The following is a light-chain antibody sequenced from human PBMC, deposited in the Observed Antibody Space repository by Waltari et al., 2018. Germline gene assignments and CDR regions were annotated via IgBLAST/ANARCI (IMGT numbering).Light chain of an antibody. CDR2: GAS. Sequence: EIVLTQSPGTLSLSPGERATLSCRASQSVSSSYLAWYQQKPGQALRLLIYGASSRATGIADRFSGSGSGTDFTLTVSRLEPEDVAVYYCQQYGSAPRTFGQGTKVEIK. CDR1: QSVSSSY. J-gene: IGKJ1*01. CDR3: QQYGSAPRT. V-gene: IGKV3-20*01.